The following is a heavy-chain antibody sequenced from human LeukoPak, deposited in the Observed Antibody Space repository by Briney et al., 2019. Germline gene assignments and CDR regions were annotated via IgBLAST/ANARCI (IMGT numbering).Heavy chain of an antibody. J-gene: IGHJ3*02. CDR3: ARASRTLRYFDWLYDAFDI. V-gene: IGHV4-4*07. CDR1: GGSISSYY. D-gene: IGHD3-9*01. CDR2: IYTSGST. Sequence: MPSETLSLTCTVSGGSISSYYWSWIRQPAGKGLEWIGRIYTSGSTNYNPSLKSRVTMSVDTSKNQFSLKLSSVTAADTAVYYCARASRTLRYFDWLYDAFDIWGQGTMVTVSS.